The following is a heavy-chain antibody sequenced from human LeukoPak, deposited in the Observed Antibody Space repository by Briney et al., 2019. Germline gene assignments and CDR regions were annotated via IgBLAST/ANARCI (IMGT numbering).Heavy chain of an antibody. J-gene: IGHJ4*02. D-gene: IGHD5-18*01. V-gene: IGHV4-4*02. CDR3: ARDLSGVTGYTYGRGIDY. Sequence: SETLSLTCAVSGGSISSSNWWSWIRQPPGKGLEWIGEIYHSGSTNYNPSLKSRVTISVDKSKTQFSLKLSSVTAADTAVYYCARDLSGVTGYTYGRGIDYWGQGTLVTVSS. CDR1: GGSISSSNW. CDR2: IYHSGST.